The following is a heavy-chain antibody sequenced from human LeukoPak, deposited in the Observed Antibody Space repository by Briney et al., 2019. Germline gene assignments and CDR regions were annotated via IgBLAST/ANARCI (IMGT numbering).Heavy chain of an antibody. V-gene: IGHV4-38-2*02. J-gene: IGHJ4*02. Sequence: SETLSLTCTVSGYSISSGYYWGWIRQPPGKGLEWIGSIYHSGSTNYNPSLKSRVTISVDTSKNQFSLKLSSVTAADTAVYYCARQEQWLDLYYFDYWGQGTLVTVSS. CDR3: ARQEQWLDLYYFDY. CDR1: GYSISSGYY. D-gene: IGHD6-19*01. CDR2: IYHSGST.